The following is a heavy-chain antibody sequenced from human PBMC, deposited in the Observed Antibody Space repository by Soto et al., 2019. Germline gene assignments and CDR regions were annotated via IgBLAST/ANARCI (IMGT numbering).Heavy chain of an antibody. J-gene: IGHJ4*02. V-gene: IGHV1-2*02. CDR1: GYTFSDYY. CDR3: TRNVRYYNLDY. CDR2: INPDSGGT. Sequence: QVQLAQSGAEVKKPGASVKVSCKASGYTFSDYYMHWVRQAPGQGLEWMGWINPDSGGTKYTQKFQGRVTMTRDTSMSTAYMELSGLRSDDTAVYYCTRNVRYYNLDYWCQGTLVTVSS. D-gene: IGHD3-22*01.